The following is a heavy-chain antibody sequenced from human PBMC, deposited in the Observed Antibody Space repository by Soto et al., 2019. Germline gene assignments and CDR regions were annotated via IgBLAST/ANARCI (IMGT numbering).Heavy chain of an antibody. J-gene: IGHJ4*02. CDR1: GYSFTSYW. Sequence: GESLKISCKGSGYSFTSYWIGWVRQMPGKGLEWMGIIYLGDSDTRYSPSFQGQVTISADKSISTAYLQWSSLKASDTAMYYCARPGYCTNGVCYPPDYWGQGTLVTVSS. D-gene: IGHD2-8*01. CDR3: ARPGYCTNGVCYPPDY. V-gene: IGHV5-51*01. CDR2: IYLGDSDT.